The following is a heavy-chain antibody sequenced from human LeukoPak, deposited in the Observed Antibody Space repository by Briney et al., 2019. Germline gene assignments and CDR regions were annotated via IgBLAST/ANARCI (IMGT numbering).Heavy chain of an antibody. CDR3: ASRLGPAHMIIAAAGSL. CDR2: IGGSGVTT. D-gene: IGHD6-13*01. V-gene: IGHV3-23*01. CDR1: GFTFSSYG. Sequence: GGSLRLSCVASGFTFSSYGMSWVRQAPGKGLEWVSLIGGSGVTTFYADSVKGRFAISRDNSKNTLYLQMNSLRAEDTAVYYCASRLGPAHMIIAAAGSLWGQGTLVTVSS. J-gene: IGHJ4*02.